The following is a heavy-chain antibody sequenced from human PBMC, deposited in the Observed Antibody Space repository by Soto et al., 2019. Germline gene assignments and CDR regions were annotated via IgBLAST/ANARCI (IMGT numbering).Heavy chain of an antibody. J-gene: IGHJ4*02. Sequence: QLQLQESGSRLVKPSQTLSLTCAVSGGSISRAGYSWSWIRQSPGKGLEWIGYIYNSGRTYYNPSLKSRLNISVDRSKNQLSLQLNSVTAADTSVYYCASSRVVTTYFAYWGQGTLVTVSS. CDR2: IYNSGRT. CDR3: ASSRVVTTYFAY. V-gene: IGHV4-30-2*06. D-gene: IGHD2-21*02. CDR1: GGSISRAGYS.